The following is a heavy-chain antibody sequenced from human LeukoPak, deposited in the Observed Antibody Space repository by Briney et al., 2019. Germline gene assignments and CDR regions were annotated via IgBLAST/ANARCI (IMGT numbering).Heavy chain of an antibody. Sequence: GGSLRLSCAASGFTFSSYAMSWFRQAPGKGLEWVSAFSGSGGSTYYADSVKGRFTISRDNSKNTLYLQMNSLRAEDTAVYYCAKFPNYYDSSGYPIFDYWGQGTLVTVSS. CDR2: FSGSGGST. V-gene: IGHV3-23*01. D-gene: IGHD3-22*01. CDR3: AKFPNYYDSSGYPIFDY. CDR1: GFTFSSYA. J-gene: IGHJ4*02.